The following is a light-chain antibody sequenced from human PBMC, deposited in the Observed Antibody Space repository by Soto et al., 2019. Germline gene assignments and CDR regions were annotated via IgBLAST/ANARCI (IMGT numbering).Light chain of an antibody. Sequence: DIHMNQSPSTLSAYVGDRVTITSRASQSISTWLAWYQQTPGKAPKLPIYKASRLESGDPSRFGGSGSGTEFTLTISSLQPDDFATYYCQQYYSNPYTFGQGTKV. CDR2: KAS. CDR1: QSISTW. J-gene: IGKJ2*01. CDR3: QQYYSNPYT. V-gene: IGKV1-5*03.